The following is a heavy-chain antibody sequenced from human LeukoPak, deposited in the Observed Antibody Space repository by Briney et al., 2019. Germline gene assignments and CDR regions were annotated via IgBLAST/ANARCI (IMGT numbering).Heavy chain of an antibody. CDR2: INHSGST. V-gene: IGHV4-34*01. D-gene: IGHD3-16*02. Sequence: SETLSLTCAVYGGSFSGYYWSWIRQPPGKGLEWIGEINHSGSTNYNPSLKSRVTISVDTSKNQFSLKLSSVAAADTAVYYCVRLFTYCDYIWGSYQQSYYYYMDVWGKGTTVTVSS. J-gene: IGHJ6*03. CDR1: GGSFSGYY. CDR3: VRLFTYCDYIWGSYQQSYYYYMDV.